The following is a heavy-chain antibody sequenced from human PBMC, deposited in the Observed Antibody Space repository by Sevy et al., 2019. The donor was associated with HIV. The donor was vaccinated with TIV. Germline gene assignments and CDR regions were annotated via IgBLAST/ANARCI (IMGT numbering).Heavy chain of an antibody. V-gene: IGHV3-21*01. J-gene: IGHJ3*02. D-gene: IGHD3-22*01. CDR2: ISSSSSYI. CDR1: GFTFSSYS. Sequence: GESLKISCVASGFTFSSYSMNWVRQAPGKGLEWVSSISSSSSYIYYADSVKGRFTISRDNAKNSLYLQMNSLRAEDTAVYYCARVRGSGYFRAAFDIWGQGTMVTVSS. CDR3: ARVRGSGYFRAAFDI.